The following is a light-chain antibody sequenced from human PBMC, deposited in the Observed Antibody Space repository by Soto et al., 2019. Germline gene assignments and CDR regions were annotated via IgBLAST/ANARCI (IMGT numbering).Light chain of an antibody. Sequence: QSALTQPASVSGSPGQSITISCTGTSDDIGANNYVSWYQHHPGKAPKIFIYEAANRPSGISHRFSGSKSGNTASLTISGLQAEDEADYFCTSYTSASTLVFGGGTKLTVL. CDR1: SDDIGANNY. V-gene: IGLV2-14*01. J-gene: IGLJ2*01. CDR3: TSYTSASTLV. CDR2: EAA.